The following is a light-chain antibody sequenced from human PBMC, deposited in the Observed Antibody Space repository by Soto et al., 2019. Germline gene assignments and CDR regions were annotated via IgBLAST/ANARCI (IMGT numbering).Light chain of an antibody. CDR1: QSISGW. V-gene: IGKV1-5*01. CDR3: QHYNSYSPA. Sequence: DIQMTPSPSTLSASVGDRVTITFRASQSISGWLAWYQQKPGKAPKLLIFDASSLESGVPSRFSGSVSGTEFTLTISSLQPDDFATYYCQHYNSYSPAFGQGTKVDIK. J-gene: IGKJ1*01. CDR2: DAS.